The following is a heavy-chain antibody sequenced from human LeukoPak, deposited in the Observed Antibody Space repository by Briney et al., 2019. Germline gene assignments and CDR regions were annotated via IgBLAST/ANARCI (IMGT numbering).Heavy chain of an antibody. D-gene: IGHD4-17*01. Sequence: GGSLRLSCTASGFNFGDYAMSWFRQAPEKGLEGVGFITNKAFGGTAEYAASVKGRFTISRDDSRSIAYLQMDNLRTEDTGIYYCTRDEYGVGSNFFDYWGQGTLVTVST. V-gene: IGHV3-49*03. J-gene: IGHJ4*02. CDR1: GFNFGDYA. CDR3: TRDEYGVGSNFFDY. CDR2: ITNKAFGGTA.